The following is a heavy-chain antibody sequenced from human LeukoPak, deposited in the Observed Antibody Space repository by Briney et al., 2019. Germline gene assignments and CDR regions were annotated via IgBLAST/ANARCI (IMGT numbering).Heavy chain of an antibody. J-gene: IGHJ5*02. CDR1: GYSISSGYY. CDR2: IYHSGST. D-gene: IGHD2-2*01. V-gene: IGHV4-38-2*01. Sequence: SETLSLTCAVSGYSISSGYYWGWIRQPPGQGLEWIGSIYHSGSTYYNPSLKSRVTISVDTSKNQFSLKLSSVAAADTAVYYCARVIVVVPAATGWFDPWGQGTLVTVSS. CDR3: ARVIVVVPAATGWFDP.